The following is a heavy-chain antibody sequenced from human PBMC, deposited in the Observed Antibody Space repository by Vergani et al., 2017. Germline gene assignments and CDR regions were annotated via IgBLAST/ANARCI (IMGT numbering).Heavy chain of an antibody. CDR1: FDSIRNLY. D-gene: IGHD2-15*01. J-gene: IGHJ6*02. CDR2: IHYSGST. V-gene: IGHV4-59*11. Sequence: QVQLQESGPGLVKSSETLFLTCSVSFDSIRNLYCNLIRQPPGKGLEWIGSIHYSGSTNYNPSLKSRVTISVDTSKNQFSLKLSSVTAADTAVYYCAREAALGYCSGGSCHSGGLTPSMDVWGQGTTVTVSS. CDR3: AREAALGYCSGGSCHSGGLTPSMDV.